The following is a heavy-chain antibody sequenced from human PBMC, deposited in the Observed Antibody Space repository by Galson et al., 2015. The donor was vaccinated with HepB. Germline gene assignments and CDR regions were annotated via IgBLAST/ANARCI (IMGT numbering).Heavy chain of an antibody. V-gene: IGHV5-51*01. CDR3: ARHVLGEGPLEPSFGELLYPYYYYYMDV. CDR2: IYPGDSDT. J-gene: IGHJ6*03. Sequence: QSGAEVKKPGESLKISCKGSGYSFTSYWIGWVRQMPGKGLEWMGIIYPGDSDTRYSPSFQGQVTISADKSISTAYLQWSSLKASDTAMYYCARHVLGEGPLEPSFGELLYPYYYYYMDVWGKGTTFTVSS. CDR1: GYSFTSYW. D-gene: IGHD3-10*01.